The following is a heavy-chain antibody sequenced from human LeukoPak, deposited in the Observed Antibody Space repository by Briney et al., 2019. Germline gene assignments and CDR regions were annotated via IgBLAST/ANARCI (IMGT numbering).Heavy chain of an antibody. J-gene: IGHJ3*02. CDR3: AKSTNWGSISDGFDI. CDR2: INPNSGGA. V-gene: IGHV1-2*02. D-gene: IGHD7-27*01. Sequence: ASVKVSCKASGYPFIGYYIHWVRQAPGQGLEWMGWINPNSGGANYAQKFQGRVTMTRDTSIGTVYMELTRLRSDDTAMYYCAKSTNWGSISDGFDIWGQGTMVTVAS. CDR1: GYPFIGYY.